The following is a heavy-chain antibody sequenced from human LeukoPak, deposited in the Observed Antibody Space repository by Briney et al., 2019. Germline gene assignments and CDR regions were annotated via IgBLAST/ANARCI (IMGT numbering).Heavy chain of an antibody. J-gene: IGHJ4*02. CDR3: AKDVAAAATGNYFDY. V-gene: IGHV3-21*04. CDR1: GFPFSSYS. D-gene: IGHD6-13*01. CDR2: ISSSSSYI. Sequence: GGSLILSCAASGFPFSSYSMNWVRQAPGKGLEWVSSISSSSSYIYYADSVKGRFTISRDNAKNSLYLQMNSLRAEDTAVYYCAKDVAAAATGNYFDYWGQGTLVTVSS.